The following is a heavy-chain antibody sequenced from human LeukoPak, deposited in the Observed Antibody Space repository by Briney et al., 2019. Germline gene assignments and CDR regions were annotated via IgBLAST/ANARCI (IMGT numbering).Heavy chain of an antibody. Sequence: ASVKVSCKASGGTFSSYAISWVRQAPGQGLEWMGGIIPIFGTANYAQKFQGRVTIAADKSTSTAYMELSSLRSEDTAVYYCARETPATHDTRGYWGQGTLVTVSS. CDR1: GGTFSSYA. V-gene: IGHV1-69*06. D-gene: IGHD2-2*01. J-gene: IGHJ4*02. CDR3: ARETPATHDTRGY. CDR2: IIPIFGTA.